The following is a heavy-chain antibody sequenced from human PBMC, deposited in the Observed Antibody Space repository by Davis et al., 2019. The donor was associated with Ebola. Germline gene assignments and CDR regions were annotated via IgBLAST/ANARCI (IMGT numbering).Heavy chain of an antibody. CDR2: INSDGSST. V-gene: IGHV3-74*01. CDR3: AGEVWSSIDY. D-gene: IGHD3-10*01. J-gene: IGHJ4*02. Sequence: PGGSLRLSCAASGFSFSGYWMHWVRQAPGKGLLWVSRINSDGSSTSYADSVKGRFTISRDNAKNTLYLQMNSLRAEDMAVYYCAGEVWSSIDYWGQGTLVTVSS. CDR1: GFSFSGYW.